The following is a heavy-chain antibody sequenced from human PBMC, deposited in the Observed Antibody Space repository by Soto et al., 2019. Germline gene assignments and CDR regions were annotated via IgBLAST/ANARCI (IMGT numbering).Heavy chain of an antibody. Sequence: PGGSLRLSCAASGFTFSSYGMHWVRQAPGKGLEWVAGICGSGRIKYYTDSVKGRFTISRDNSKNTLYLEMNSLRAEDTAVYYCAKLLTTMTTALDFWGQGTLVTVSS. CDR3: AKLLTTMTTALDF. J-gene: IGHJ4*02. V-gene: IGHV3-33*06. CDR1: GFTFSSYG. CDR2: ICGSGRIK. D-gene: IGHD4-17*01.